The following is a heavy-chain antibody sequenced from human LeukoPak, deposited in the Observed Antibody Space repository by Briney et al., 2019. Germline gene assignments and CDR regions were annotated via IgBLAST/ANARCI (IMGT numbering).Heavy chain of an antibody. V-gene: IGHV3-74*01. CDR3: ARVKDTSYGMDV. D-gene: IGHD2-15*01. J-gene: IGHJ6*02. CDR1: GFTFRSYW. Sequence: GGSLRLSCATSGFTFRSYWMHWVRQAPGKGLVWVSRVNTDGSSTSYADSVKGRFTISRDNAKNTLYLQMNSLRAEDTAVYYCARVKDTSYGMDVWGQGTTLTVSS. CDR2: VNTDGSST.